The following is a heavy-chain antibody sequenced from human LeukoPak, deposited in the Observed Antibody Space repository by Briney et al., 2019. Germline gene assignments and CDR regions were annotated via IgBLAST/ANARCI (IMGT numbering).Heavy chain of an antibody. D-gene: IGHD3-16*01. Sequence: GGSLRLSCAASGFTFSSYGMHWVRQAPGKGLEWVAVISYDGSNKYYADSVKGRFTISRDNSKNTLYLQMNSLRAEDTAVYYCVKVGELGLLDYWGQGTLVTVSS. CDR1: GFTFSSYG. CDR3: VKVGELGLLDY. CDR2: ISYDGSNK. V-gene: IGHV3-30*18. J-gene: IGHJ4*02.